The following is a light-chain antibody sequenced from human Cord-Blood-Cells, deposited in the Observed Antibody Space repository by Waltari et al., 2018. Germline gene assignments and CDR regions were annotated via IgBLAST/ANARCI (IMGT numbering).Light chain of an antibody. Sequence: DIVMTQSPDSLAVSLGERATINCKSSQSVLYSPNNKNYLAWYQQKPGQPPKLLIYWASTRESGVPDRFSGSGSGTDFTLTISSLQAEDVAVYYCQQYYSTPPHTFGQGTKLEIK. J-gene: IGKJ2*01. CDR2: WAS. V-gene: IGKV4-1*01. CDR3: QQYYSTPPHT. CDR1: QSVLYSPNNKNY.